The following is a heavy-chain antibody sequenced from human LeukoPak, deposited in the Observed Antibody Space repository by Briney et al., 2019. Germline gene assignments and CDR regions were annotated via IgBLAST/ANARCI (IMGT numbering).Heavy chain of an antibody. D-gene: IGHD3-9*01. J-gene: IGHJ4*02. CDR3: AKASYDILTGHYYFDY. V-gene: IGHV3-9*01. CDR2: ISWNSGSI. Sequence: GGSLRLSCAASGFTFDDYAMHWVRQAPGKGLEWVSGISWNSGSIGYADSVKGRFTISRDNAKNSLYLQMNSLRAEDTALYYCAKASYDILTGHYYFDYWGQGTLVTVSS. CDR1: GFTFDDYA.